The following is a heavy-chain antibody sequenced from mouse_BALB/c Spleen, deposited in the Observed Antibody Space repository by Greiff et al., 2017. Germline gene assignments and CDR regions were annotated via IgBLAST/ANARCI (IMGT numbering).Heavy chain of an antibody. CDR1: GYSITSGYY. CDR3: ASDDGYPADY. J-gene: IGHJ4*01. V-gene: IGHV3-6*02. CDR2: ISYDGSN. D-gene: IGHD2-3*01. Sequence: ESGPGLVKPSQSLSLTCSVTGYSITSGYYWNWIRQFPGNKLEWMGYISYDGSNNYNPSLKNRISITRDTSKNQFFLKLNSVTTEDTATYYCASDDGYPADYWGQGTSVTVSS.